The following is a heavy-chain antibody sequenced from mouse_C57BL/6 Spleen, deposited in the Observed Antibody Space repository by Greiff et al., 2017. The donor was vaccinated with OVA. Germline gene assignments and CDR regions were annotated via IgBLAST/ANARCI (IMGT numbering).Heavy chain of an antibody. V-gene: IGHV1-22*01. D-gene: IGHD2-4*01. J-gene: IGHJ4*01. CDR2: INPNNGGT. Sequence: EVQLVESGPELVKPGASVKMSCKASGYTFTDYNMHWVKQSHGKSLEWIGYINPNNGGTSYNQKFKGKATLTVNKSSSTAYMELRSLTSEDSAVYYCARDDYDPYYYAMGYWGQGASVTVSS. CDR3: ARDDYDPYYYAMGY. CDR1: GYTFTDYN.